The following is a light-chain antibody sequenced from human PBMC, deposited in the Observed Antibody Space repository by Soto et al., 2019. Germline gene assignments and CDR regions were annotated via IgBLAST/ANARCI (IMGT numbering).Light chain of an antibody. V-gene: IGKV3-20*01. CDR1: QTITT. J-gene: IGKJ4*01. CDR2: RVS. Sequence: EIVLTQSPGTLSLSPGERATLSCRASQTITTLAWYQRKPGQAPGLLIYRVSSRATGVPDRFSGSGSGTDYTLTISRLEPEDFAVYYCQQYGNLPLTFGGGTKVDIK. CDR3: QQYGNLPLT.